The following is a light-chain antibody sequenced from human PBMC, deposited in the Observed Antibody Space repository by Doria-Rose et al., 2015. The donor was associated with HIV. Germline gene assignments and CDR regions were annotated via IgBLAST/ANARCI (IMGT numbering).Light chain of an antibody. J-gene: IGKJ3*01. CDR2: WAS. CDR1: QSLLYTSKNY. CDR3: QQYYDTPS. V-gene: IGKV4-1*01. Sequence: TQSPESLGMSLGERATLNCKSNQSLLYTSKNYLAWYQRKPGQPPKLLIYWASTRQSGVPARFSGSGSGTDFTLTSSSLEAEDVAVYYCQQYYDTPSFGPGTTVDIK.